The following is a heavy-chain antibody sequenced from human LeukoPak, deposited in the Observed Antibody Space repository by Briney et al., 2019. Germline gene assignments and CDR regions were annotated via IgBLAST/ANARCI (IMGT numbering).Heavy chain of an antibody. CDR2: IYSSGST. Sequence: SETLSLTCTVSGGSISSYYWSWIRQPAGKGLEWIGRIYSSGSTNYNPSLKSRVTMSVDTSKNQFSLKLSSVTAADTAVYYCARLTATRYYYGSGSHYYYGMDVWGQGTTVTVSS. CDR1: GGSISSYY. D-gene: IGHD3-10*01. V-gene: IGHV4-4*07. J-gene: IGHJ6*02. CDR3: ARLTATRYYYGSGSHYYYGMDV.